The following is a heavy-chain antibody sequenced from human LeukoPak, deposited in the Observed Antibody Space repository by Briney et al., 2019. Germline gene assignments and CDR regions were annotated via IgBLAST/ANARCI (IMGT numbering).Heavy chain of an antibody. D-gene: IGHD3-22*01. CDR3: ARASSSGSYVDY. CDR2: IYYSGST. CDR1: GGSISSGGYY. J-gene: IGHJ4*02. Sequence: SETLSLTCTVSGGSISSGGYYWSWIRQHPGKGLEWIGYIYYSGSTYYNPSLKSRVTISVDTSKNHFSLKLSSVTAEDTAVYYCARASSSGSYVDYWGQGTLVTVSS. V-gene: IGHV4-31*03.